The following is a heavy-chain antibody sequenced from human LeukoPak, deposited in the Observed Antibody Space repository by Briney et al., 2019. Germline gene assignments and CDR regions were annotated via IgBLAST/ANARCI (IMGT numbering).Heavy chain of an antibody. CDR2: IKQDGSEK. V-gene: IGHV3-7*01. D-gene: IGHD3-3*01. Sequence: GGSLRLSCAASGFTFSSYWMSWVRQAPGKGLEWEANIKQDGSEKYYVDSVKGRFTISRDNAKNSLYLQRNSLRAQDTAVYYCAGEGREWLWGDYDYYYGMDVWGQGTTVTVSS. CDR3: AGEGREWLWGDYDYYYGMDV. CDR1: GFTFSSYW. J-gene: IGHJ6*02.